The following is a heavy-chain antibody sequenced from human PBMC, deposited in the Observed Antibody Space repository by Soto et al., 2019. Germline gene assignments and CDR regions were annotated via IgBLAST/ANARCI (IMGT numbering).Heavy chain of an antibody. CDR2: ISYDGSNK. CDR1: GFTFSSYG. CDR3: AKDSASYYFDY. Sequence: SGGGVVQPGRSLRLSCAASGFTFSSYGMHWVRQAPGKGLEWVAVISYDGSNKYYADSVKGRFTISRDNSKNTLYLQMNSLRAEDTAVYYCAKDSASYYFDYWGQGTLVTVSS. V-gene: IGHV3-30*18. J-gene: IGHJ4*02.